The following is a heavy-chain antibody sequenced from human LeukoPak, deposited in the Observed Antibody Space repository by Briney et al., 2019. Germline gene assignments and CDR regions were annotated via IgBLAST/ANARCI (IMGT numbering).Heavy chain of an antibody. J-gene: IGHJ5*02. Sequence: PSETLSLTCTVSGGSISSSSYYWGWIRQPPGKGLEWIGSIYYSGSTYYNPSLKSRVTISVDTSRNQFSLKLSSVTAADTAVYYCARDRGRFDPWGQGTLVTVSS. D-gene: IGHD5-24*01. CDR3: ARDRGRFDP. CDR2: IYYSGST. CDR1: GGSISSSSYY. V-gene: IGHV4-39*07.